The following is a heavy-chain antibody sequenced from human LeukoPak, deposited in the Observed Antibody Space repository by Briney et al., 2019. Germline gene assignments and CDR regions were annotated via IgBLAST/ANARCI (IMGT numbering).Heavy chain of an antibody. J-gene: IGHJ5*02. CDR1: GGTFSSYA. V-gene: IGHV1-69*06. D-gene: IGHD6-13*01. Sequence: SVKVPCKASGGTFSSYAISWVRQAPGQGLEWMGGIIPIFGTANYAQKFQGRVTITADKSTSTAYMELSSLRSEDTAVYYCARGRPTTSIAAAGVNWFDPWGQGTLVTVSS. CDR3: ARGRPTTSIAAAGVNWFDP. CDR2: IIPIFGTA.